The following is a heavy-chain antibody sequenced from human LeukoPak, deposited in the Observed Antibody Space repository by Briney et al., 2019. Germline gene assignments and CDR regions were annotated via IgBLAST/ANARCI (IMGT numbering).Heavy chain of an antibody. CDR1: GFTFSSYA. CDR3: AKDRPNYYDSSGHYYRRDGDY. CDR2: VSGSGGFT. J-gene: IGHJ4*02. V-gene: IGHV3-23*01. Sequence: GGSLRLSCAASGFTFSSYAMSWVRQAPGKGLEWVSIVSGSGGFTYYAGSVKGRFTISRDNSKNTLYLQMNSLRAEDTAIYYCAKDRPNYYDSSGHYYRRDGDYWGQGTLVTVSS. D-gene: IGHD3-22*01.